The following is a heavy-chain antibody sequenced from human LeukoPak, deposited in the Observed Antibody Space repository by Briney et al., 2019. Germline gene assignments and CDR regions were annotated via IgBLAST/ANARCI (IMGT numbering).Heavy chain of an antibody. CDR2: INPNSGGT. CDR3: AREDGSAGYSSGWYYPYAFDI. D-gene: IGHD6-19*01. V-gene: IGHV1-2*02. CDR1: GYTFTGYY. Sequence: ASVKVSCKASGYTFTGYYMHWVRQAPGQGLEWMGWINPNSGGTNYAQKFQGRVTMTRDTSITTAYMELSRLRSDDTAVYYCAREDGSAGYSSGWYYPYAFDIWGQGTMVTVSS. J-gene: IGHJ3*02.